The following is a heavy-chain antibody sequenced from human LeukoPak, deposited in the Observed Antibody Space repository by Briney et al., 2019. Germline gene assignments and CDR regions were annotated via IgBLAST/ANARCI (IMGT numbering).Heavy chain of an antibody. CDR2: ISAYNGNT. Sequence: ASAKVSCKASGYTFTSYGISWVRQAPGQGLEWMGWISAYNGNTNYAQKLQGRVTMTTDTPTSTAYMELRSLRSDDTAVYYCATTKYYYYYMDVWGKGTTVTVSS. CDR1: GYTFTSYG. CDR3: ATTKYYYYYMDV. V-gene: IGHV1-18*01. J-gene: IGHJ6*03.